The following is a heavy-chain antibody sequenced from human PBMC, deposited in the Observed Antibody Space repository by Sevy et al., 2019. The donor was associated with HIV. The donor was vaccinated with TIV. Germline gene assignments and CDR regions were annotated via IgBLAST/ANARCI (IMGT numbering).Heavy chain of an antibody. D-gene: IGHD5-12*01. CDR2: IKSKTDGGTT. CDR1: GFTFSNAW. V-gene: IGHV3-15*01. J-gene: IGHJ4*02. Sequence: GGSLRLSCAASGFTFSNAWMRWVRQAPGKGLEWVGRIKSKTDGGTTDYAAPVKGRFTISRDDSKNTLYLQMNSLKTEDTAVYYCTTASGMATIALYYFDYWGQGTLVTVSS. CDR3: TTASGMATIALYYFDY.